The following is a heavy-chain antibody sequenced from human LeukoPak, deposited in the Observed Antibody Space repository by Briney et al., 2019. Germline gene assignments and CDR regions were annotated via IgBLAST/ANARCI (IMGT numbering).Heavy chain of an antibody. Sequence: PGGSLRLSCAASGFTFSSYAMSWVRQAPGKGLEWVSAISGSGGSTYYADSVKGRFTISRDNSKNTLYLQMNSLRAEDTAVYYCAKDVGSYGDYVVSSGWFDPWGQGTLVTVSS. CDR3: AKDVGSYGDYVVSSGWFDP. CDR1: GFTFSSYA. D-gene: IGHD4-17*01. V-gene: IGHV3-23*01. J-gene: IGHJ5*02. CDR2: ISGSGGST.